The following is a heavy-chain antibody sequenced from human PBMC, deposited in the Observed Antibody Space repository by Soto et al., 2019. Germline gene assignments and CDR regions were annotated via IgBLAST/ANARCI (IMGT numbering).Heavy chain of an antibody. CDR1: GFTFSSYG. CDR2: ISYDGSNK. J-gene: IGHJ6*02. Sequence: QVQLVESGGGVVQPGRSLRLSCAASGFTFSSYGMHWVRQAPGKGLEWVAVISYDGSNKYYADSVKGRFTISRDNSKNTLYLQMNSLRAEDTAVYYCAKGQDPRTSEYYYYGMDVWGQGTTVTVSS. D-gene: IGHD2-2*01. V-gene: IGHV3-30*18. CDR3: AKGQDPRTSEYYYYGMDV.